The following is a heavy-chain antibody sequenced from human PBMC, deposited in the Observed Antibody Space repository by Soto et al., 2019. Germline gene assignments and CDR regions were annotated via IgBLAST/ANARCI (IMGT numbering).Heavy chain of an antibody. D-gene: IGHD3-10*01. J-gene: IGHJ4*02. Sequence: PSETLSLTCAVYGGSFSGYYWSWIRQPPGKGLEWIGEINHSGSTNYNPSLKSRVTISVDTSKNQFSLKLSSVTAADTAVYYCARAPYYYGSGSYYKRLYDYWGKGTLVTAPQ. V-gene: IGHV4-34*01. CDR3: ARAPYYYGSGSYYKRLYDY. CDR1: GGSFSGYY. CDR2: INHSGST.